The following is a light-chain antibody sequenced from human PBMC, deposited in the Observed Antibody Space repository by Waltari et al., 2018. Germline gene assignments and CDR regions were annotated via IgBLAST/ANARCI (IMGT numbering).Light chain of an antibody. CDR1: QGVSSGS. J-gene: IGKJ2*01. CDR2: ATS. Sequence: EIVLTQSPGTLSLSPGERATLSCRASQGVSSGSLAWYQQKPGQAPRLLIYATSTGATGIPDRFSGSGSGTDFTLTISRLEPEDFAVYYCQQYGSSPVYTFGQGTKLEIK. CDR3: QQYGSSPVYT. V-gene: IGKV3-20*01.